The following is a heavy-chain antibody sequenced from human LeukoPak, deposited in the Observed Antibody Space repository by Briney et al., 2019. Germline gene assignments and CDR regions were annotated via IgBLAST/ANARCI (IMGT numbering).Heavy chain of an antibody. Sequence: PGGSLRLSXVASGFTFSTYEMNWVRQAPGKGLEWVSYITSSGSTIYYADSVKGRFTMSRDNAKNSLYLQMNSLRAEDTAVYYCASAQGPFDYWGQGILVTVSS. CDR2: ITSSGSTI. J-gene: IGHJ4*02. CDR3: ASAQGPFDY. CDR1: GFTFSTYE. V-gene: IGHV3-48*03.